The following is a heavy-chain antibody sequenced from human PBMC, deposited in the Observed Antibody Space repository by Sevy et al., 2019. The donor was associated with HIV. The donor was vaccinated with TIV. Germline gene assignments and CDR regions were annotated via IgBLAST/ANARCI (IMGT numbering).Heavy chain of an antibody. CDR1: GGDFNNNA. V-gene: IGHV1-69*13. D-gene: IGHD2-2*01. CDR3: ASVGATLRFCSSTSCYFNWFDS. CDR2: VIPMSGTA. J-gene: IGHJ5*01. Sequence: ASVKVSCKASGGDFNNNAITWVRQAPGQGLEWMGGVIPMSGTAKYSQRFQGRVTIIADESTSTTYMELSSLRSEDTAVYFCASVGATLRFCSSTSCYFNWFDSWGQGTLVTVSS.